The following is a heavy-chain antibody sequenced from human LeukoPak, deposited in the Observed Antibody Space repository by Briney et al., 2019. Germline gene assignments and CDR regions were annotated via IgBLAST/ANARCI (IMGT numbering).Heavy chain of an antibody. V-gene: IGHV1-18*01. Sequence: ASVKVSCTASGYTFTSYGISWVRQAPGQGLEWMGWISAYNGNTNYAQKLQGRVTMTTDTSTSTAYMELRSLRSDDTAVYYCARGLSTVVPAATSDYWGQGTLVTVSS. CDR1: GYTFTSYG. CDR2: ISAYNGNT. D-gene: IGHD2-2*01. CDR3: ARGLSTVVPAATSDY. J-gene: IGHJ4*02.